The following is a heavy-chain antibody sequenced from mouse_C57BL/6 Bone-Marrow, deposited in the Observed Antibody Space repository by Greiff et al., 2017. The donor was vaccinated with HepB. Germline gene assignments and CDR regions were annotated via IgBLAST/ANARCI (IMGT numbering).Heavy chain of an antibody. V-gene: IGHV4-1*01. CDR1: GVDFSRYW. CDR2: INPDSSTI. D-gene: IGHD3-2*02. J-gene: IGHJ3*01. CDR3: ASGDSSGFAY. Sequence: TASGVDFSRYWMSWVRRAPGKGLEWIGEINPDSSTINYAPSLKDKFIISRDNAKNTLYLQMSKVRSEDTALYYCASGDSSGFAYWGQGTLVTVSA.